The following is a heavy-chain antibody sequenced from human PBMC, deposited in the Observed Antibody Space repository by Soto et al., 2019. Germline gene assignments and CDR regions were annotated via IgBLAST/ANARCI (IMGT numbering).Heavy chain of an antibody. J-gene: IGHJ4*02. Sequence: SETLSLTCTVSTGSISTYYWSWIRQPPGKGPEWIGYVYHSATTGYNPSLESRVTISLDTSKNQFSLKLNSVTTADTAIYYCATRLPGGPYFGVFDYWSQGTLVX. D-gene: IGHD3-10*01. CDR2: VYHSATT. CDR1: TGSISTYY. V-gene: IGHV4-59*01. CDR3: ATRLPGGPYFGVFDY.